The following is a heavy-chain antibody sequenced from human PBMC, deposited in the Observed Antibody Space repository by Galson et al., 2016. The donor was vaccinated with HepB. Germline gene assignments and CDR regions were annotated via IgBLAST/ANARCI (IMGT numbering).Heavy chain of an antibody. D-gene: IGHD1-14*01. V-gene: IGHV3-49*04. CDR3: TQNWNHAEQS. J-gene: IGHJ4*02. Sequence: SLRLSCAASGFTFANFAMSWVRQAPGKGLEWVGFINTEENGGMAHYAASVRGRFTISRDDSKSIAYLQMNSLKTEDTAMYYCTQNWNHAEQSWGQGNLVTVSS. CDR2: INTEENGGMA. CDR1: GFTFANFA.